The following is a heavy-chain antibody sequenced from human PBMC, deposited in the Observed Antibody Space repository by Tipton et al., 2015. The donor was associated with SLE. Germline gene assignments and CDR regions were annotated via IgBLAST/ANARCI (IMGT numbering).Heavy chain of an antibody. CDR1: GGSISSYY. D-gene: IGHD3-22*01. Sequence: TLSLTCTVSGGSISSYYWSWIRQPPGKGLEWIGYIYYSGSTNYNPSLKSRVTISVDTSKNQFSLRLNSVTAADTAVYYCARGGYYYDSSGYADFDYWGQGTLVTVSS. CDR2: IYYSGST. CDR3: ARGGYYYDSSGYADFDY. V-gene: IGHV4-59*08. J-gene: IGHJ4*02.